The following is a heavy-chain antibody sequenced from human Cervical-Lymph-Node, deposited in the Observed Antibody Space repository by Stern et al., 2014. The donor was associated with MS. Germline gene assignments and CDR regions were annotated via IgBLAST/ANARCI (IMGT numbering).Heavy chain of an antibody. J-gene: IGHJ3*02. CDR3: ARDEYDSSGYYYTGEDAFDI. CDR2: IWYDGSNK. Sequence: VQLVESGGGVVQPGRSLRLSCAASGFTFSSYGMHWVRQAPGKGLEWVAVIWYDGSNKYYADSVKGRFTISRDNSKNTLYLQMNSLRAEDTAVYYCARDEYDSSGYYYTGEDAFDIWGQGTMVTVSS. V-gene: IGHV3-33*01. CDR1: GFTFSSYG. D-gene: IGHD3-22*01.